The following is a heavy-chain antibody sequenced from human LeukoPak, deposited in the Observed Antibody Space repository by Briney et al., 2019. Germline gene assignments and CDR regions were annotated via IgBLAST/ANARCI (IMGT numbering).Heavy chain of an antibody. CDR3: ARDRVAAAGGLDC. CDR2: ISYDGSNK. J-gene: IGHJ4*02. V-gene: IGHV3-30*04. D-gene: IGHD6-13*01. Sequence: GGSLRLSCAASGFTFSSYAMHWVRQAPGKGLEWVAVISYDGSNKYYADSVKGRFTISRDNSKNTLYLQMNSLRAEDTAVYYCARDRVAAAGGLDCWGQGTLVTVSS. CDR1: GFTFSSYA.